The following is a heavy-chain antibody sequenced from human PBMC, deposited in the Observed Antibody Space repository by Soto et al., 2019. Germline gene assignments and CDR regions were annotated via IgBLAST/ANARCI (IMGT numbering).Heavy chain of an antibody. CDR2: ISGDGRNT. CDR1: GFIFSSYA. Sequence: ETLSLSCAASGFIFSSYAMGWVRQTPGKGLEWVSAISGDGRNTYYTDSVKGRFTISRDNSKNTLYLQMNSLRAEDTAVYYCAREYTYYDILTGYYGPSDVWGKGTTVTVSS. D-gene: IGHD3-9*01. J-gene: IGHJ6*04. CDR3: AREYTYYDILTGYYGPSDV. V-gene: IGHV3-23*01.